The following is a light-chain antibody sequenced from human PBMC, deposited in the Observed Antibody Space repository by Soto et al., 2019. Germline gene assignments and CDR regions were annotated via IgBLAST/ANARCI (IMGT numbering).Light chain of an antibody. V-gene: IGKV1-8*01. CDR1: QGISSY. J-gene: IGKJ4*01. CDR2: AAS. CDR3: QQYYSYLLT. Sequence: AIRMTQSPSSFSASTGDRVTITCRASQGISSYLAWYQQKPGKAPKLLIYAASTLQSGVPSRFIRSGSGTDFTLTISCLQSEDFPTYYCQQYYSYLLTFGGGTKVEIK.